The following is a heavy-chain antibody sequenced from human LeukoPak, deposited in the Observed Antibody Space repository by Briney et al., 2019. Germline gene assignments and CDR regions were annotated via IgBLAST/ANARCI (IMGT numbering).Heavy chain of an antibody. D-gene: IGHD5-24*01. CDR3: SRSRRDGYNNFFDY. J-gene: IGHJ4*02. Sequence: PGGSLRLSCTGSGYTFGDYAMSWVRQAPGKGLEWVSFIRSNTYTGTTEYASSVKGGFTISRDDSKRIVYLQMNSLKSEDTAIYYCSRSRRDGYNNFFDYWGQGTLVTVSS. V-gene: IGHV3-49*04. CDR1: GYTFGDYA. CDR2: IRSNTYTGTT.